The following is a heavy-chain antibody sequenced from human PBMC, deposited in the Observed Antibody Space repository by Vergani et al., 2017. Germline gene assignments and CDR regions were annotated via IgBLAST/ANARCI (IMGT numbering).Heavy chain of an antibody. V-gene: IGHV3-33*01. CDR1: GFTFSSYC. Sequence: QVQLVESGGGVVQPGRSLRLSCAASGFTFSSYCMHWVRQAPGKGLEWVAVIWYDGSNKYYADSVKGRFTISRDNSKNTLYLQMNRLRAEDTAVYYCAREGWAVTGDAFDIWGQGTMVTVSS. CDR2: IWYDGSNK. D-gene: IGHD4-17*01. CDR3: AREGWAVTGDAFDI. J-gene: IGHJ3*02.